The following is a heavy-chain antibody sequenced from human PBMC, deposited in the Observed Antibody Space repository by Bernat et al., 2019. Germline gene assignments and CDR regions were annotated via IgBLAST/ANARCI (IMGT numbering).Heavy chain of an antibody. CDR2: IYYSGST. J-gene: IGHJ6*03. V-gene: IGHV4-39*01. CDR1: GGSISSSSYY. D-gene: IGHD6-13*01. Sequence: QLQLQESGPGLVKPSETLSLTCTVSGGSISSSSYYWGWIRQPPGKGLEWIGSIYYSGSTYYNPSLKSRVTISVDTSKNQFSLKLSSVTAADPAVYYCARHVSSWRYYYYYMDVWGKGTTVTVSS. CDR3: ARHVSSWRYYYYYMDV.